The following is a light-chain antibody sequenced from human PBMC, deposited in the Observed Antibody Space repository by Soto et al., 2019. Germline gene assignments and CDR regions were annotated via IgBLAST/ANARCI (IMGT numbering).Light chain of an antibody. CDR2: KAS. J-gene: IGKJ1*01. CDR1: QSISNW. V-gene: IGKV1-5*03. Sequence: DIQMTQSPSTLSASVGDRVTITCRASQSISNWLAWYQQKSGKAPKLLIYKASTLESGVPSRFSGSGSGTEFTLTISSLQPDDSVTYYCQQFNGYSTFGQGTKVEVK. CDR3: QQFNGYST.